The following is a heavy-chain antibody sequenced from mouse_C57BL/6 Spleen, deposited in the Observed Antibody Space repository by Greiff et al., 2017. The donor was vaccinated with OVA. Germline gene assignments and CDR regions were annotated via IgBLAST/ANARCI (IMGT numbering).Heavy chain of an antibody. CDR1: GYTFTSYW. J-gene: IGHJ2*01. CDR2: INPSSGYT. D-gene: IGHD1-1*01. Sequence: VHLVESGAELAKPGASVKLSCKASGYTFTSYWMHWVKQRPGQGLEWIGYINPSSGYTKYNQKFKDKATLTADKSSSTAYMQLSSLTYEDSAVYYCARGATVVGYYFGYWGQGTTLTVSS. V-gene: IGHV1-7*01. CDR3: ARGATVVGYYFGY.